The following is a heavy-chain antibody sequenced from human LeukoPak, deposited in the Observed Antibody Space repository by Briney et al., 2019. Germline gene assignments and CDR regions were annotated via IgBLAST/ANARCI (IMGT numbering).Heavy chain of an antibody. Sequence: SETLSLTCAVYSGSFSGYYWTWFRQPPGKGLEWIGEFNHNWGAKYNPSLKSRVTISVDTSNNHLSLSLNSVTTADTAVYYCARGNDYVWGSYIILEDYMDVWGKGTTVTVSS. CDR1: SGSFSGYY. D-gene: IGHD3-16*01. J-gene: IGHJ6*03. V-gene: IGHV4-34*01. CDR3: ARGNDYVWGSYIILEDYMDV. CDR2: FNHNWGA.